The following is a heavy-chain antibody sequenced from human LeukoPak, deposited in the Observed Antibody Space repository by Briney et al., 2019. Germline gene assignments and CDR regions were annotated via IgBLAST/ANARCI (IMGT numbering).Heavy chain of an antibody. CDR3: ARDYSFDF. D-gene: IGHD3-10*01. Sequence: PSETLSPTCTVSGASISSYYWRCIRQPPGKGLEWIGYIYYIGSTNYNPSLKSRVTMSVDTSKKQFSLELSSETAADTAVYYCARDYSFDFWGQGTRVTVSS. CDR2: IYYIGST. CDR1: GASISSYY. J-gene: IGHJ3*01. V-gene: IGHV4-59*01.